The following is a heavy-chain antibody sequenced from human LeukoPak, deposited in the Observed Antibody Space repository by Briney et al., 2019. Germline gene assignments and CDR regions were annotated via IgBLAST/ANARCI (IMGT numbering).Heavy chain of an antibody. CDR1: GGSFSGYY. D-gene: IGHD3-16*01. CDR2: INHSGST. Sequence: SETLSLTCAVYGGSFSGYYWSWIRQPPGKGLEWIGEINHSGSTNYNPSLKSRVTISVDTSKNQFSLKLSSVTAADTAVYYCASISLRLFSWGGAFDMWAQGTMVTVS. CDR3: ASISLRLFSWGGAFDM. V-gene: IGHV4-34*01. J-gene: IGHJ3*02.